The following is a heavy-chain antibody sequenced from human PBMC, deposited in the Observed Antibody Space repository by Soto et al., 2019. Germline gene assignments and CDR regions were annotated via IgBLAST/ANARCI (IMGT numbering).Heavy chain of an antibody. V-gene: IGHV3-30*03. CDR2: ISFDGRKE. J-gene: IGHJ6*02. D-gene: IGHD2-15*01. CDR1: EFTFSSYA. CDR3: ARPIPRWSYHYGMDV. Sequence: QLVESGGRGVQPGRSPRLSCEASEFTFSSYAMHWVRQAPGRGLEWVALISFDGRKEYYADSVKGRFIVSRDNSRSMVYLQMDSLRPDDTAIYYCARPIPRWSYHYGMDVWGQGTTVTVSS.